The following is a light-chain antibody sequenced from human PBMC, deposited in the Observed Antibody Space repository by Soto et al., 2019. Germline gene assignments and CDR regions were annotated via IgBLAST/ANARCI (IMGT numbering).Light chain of an antibody. J-gene: IGKJ2*01. Sequence: DIQMTQSPSSLSASVGDRVTITFRARQTITTYLNWYKQKPGKAPKLLIYDASILQSGFPSRFGGSGSGTHYTLPISGLQPEDSATYYCQQSYSTPMYTFGQGTKLEIK. V-gene: IGKV1-39*01. CDR3: QQSYSTPMYT. CDR2: DAS. CDR1: QTITTY.